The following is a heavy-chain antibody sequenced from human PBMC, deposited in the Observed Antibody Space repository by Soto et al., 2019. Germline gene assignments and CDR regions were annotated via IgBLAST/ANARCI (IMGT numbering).Heavy chain of an antibody. V-gene: IGHV4-34*01. CDR2: IHHSGGT. CDR3: ARDRRGYSSSWYNWLDS. CDR1: GGSFNGYY. J-gene: IGHJ5*01. Sequence: PSETLSLTCVVYGGSFNGYYWSWIRQPPGQGLEWIGEIHHSGGTNYNPSLKSRVTISVDTSKSQFSLELSSVTAADTSVYYCARDRRGYSSSWYNWLDSWGQGTLVTVSS. D-gene: IGHD6-13*01.